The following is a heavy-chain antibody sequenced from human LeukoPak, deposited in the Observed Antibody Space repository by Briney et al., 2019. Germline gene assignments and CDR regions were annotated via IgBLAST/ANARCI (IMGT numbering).Heavy chain of an antibody. CDR3: ASDGITFGGKNFDY. CDR1: GFTFSSYT. Sequence: GGSLRLSCAASGFTFSSYTMNWVRQAPGKGLEWVSSISSSSSYTYYADSVKGRFTISRDNAKNTLYLQMNSLRAEDKAVYYCASDGITFGGKNFDYWGQGALVTVSS. J-gene: IGHJ4*02. CDR2: ISSSSSYT. V-gene: IGHV3-21*01. D-gene: IGHD3-16*01.